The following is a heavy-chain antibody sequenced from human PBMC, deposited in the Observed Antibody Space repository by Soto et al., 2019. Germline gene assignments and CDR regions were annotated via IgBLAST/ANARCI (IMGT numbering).Heavy chain of an antibody. Sequence: EVQLVESGGGLVQPGGSLRLSCAASGFTFSSYLIHWVRQPPGKGLVWVSRINSDGSSTSYADSVKGRFTISRDNAKNSLYLQMNSLRAEDTAVYYCVRGDKVLRFLEWLHSGYMDVWGKGTTVSVCS. CDR3: VRGDKVLRFLEWLHSGYMDV. D-gene: IGHD3-3*01. J-gene: IGHJ6*03. CDR2: INSDGSST. CDR1: GFTFSSYL. V-gene: IGHV3-74*01.